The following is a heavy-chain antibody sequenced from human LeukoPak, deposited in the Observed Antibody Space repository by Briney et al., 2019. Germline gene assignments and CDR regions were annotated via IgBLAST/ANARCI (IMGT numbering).Heavy chain of an antibody. V-gene: IGHV3-23*01. J-gene: IGHJ4*02. Sequence: GGSLRLSCAASGFTVSSNYMSWVRQAPGKGLEWVSAISGSGGSTYYADSVKGRFTISRDNSKNTLYLQMNSLRAEDTAVYYCASRDGYNYYYWGQGTLVTVSS. CDR2: ISGSGGST. CDR1: GFTVSSNY. D-gene: IGHD5-24*01. CDR3: ASRDGYNYYY.